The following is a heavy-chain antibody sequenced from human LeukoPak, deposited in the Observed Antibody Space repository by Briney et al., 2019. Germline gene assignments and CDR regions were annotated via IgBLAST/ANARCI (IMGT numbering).Heavy chain of an antibody. Sequence: QPGGSLRLSCAASGFTFSSYAMHWVRQAPGKELEWVAVISYDGSNKYYADSVKGRFTISRDNSKNTLYLQMNSLRAEDTAVYYCARAGPRGYVVDYWGQGTLVTVSS. CDR3: ARAGPRGYVVDY. D-gene: IGHD2-2*01. CDR1: GFTFSSYA. CDR2: ISYDGSNK. V-gene: IGHV3-30*14. J-gene: IGHJ4*02.